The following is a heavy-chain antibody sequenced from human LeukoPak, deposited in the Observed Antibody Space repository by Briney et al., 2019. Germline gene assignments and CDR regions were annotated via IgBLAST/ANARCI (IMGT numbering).Heavy chain of an antibody. J-gene: IGHJ4*02. CDR1: GFTFSTYS. Sequence: GGSLRLSCAASGFTFSTYSMNWVREAPGKGREWVSYISSRGDIYYADSVKGLFTISRDNAKNSLYLQMNSLRVEDTAVYYCARDGGWYGGGNFDYWGQGTLVTVSS. CDR3: ARDGGWYGGGNFDY. D-gene: IGHD6-19*01. V-gene: IGHV3-21*05. CDR2: ISSRGDI.